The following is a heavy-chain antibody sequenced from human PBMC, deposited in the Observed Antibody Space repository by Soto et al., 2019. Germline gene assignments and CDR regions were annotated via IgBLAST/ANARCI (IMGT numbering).Heavy chain of an antibody. CDR1: GYTFTSYD. J-gene: IGHJ6*03. Sequence: QVQLVQSGAEVKKPGASVKVSCKASGYTFTSYDINWVRQATGQGLEWMGWMNPNSGNTGYAQKFQGRVTKPMNPSISTAYMELRSLRSEDTAVYYCARECTYYDFWSGYLTLYYMDVWGKGTTVTVSS. D-gene: IGHD3-3*01. CDR2: MNPNSGNT. CDR3: ARECTYYDFWSGYLTLYYMDV. V-gene: IGHV1-8*01.